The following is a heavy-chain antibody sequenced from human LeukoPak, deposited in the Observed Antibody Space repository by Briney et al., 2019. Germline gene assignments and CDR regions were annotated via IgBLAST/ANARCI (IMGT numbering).Heavy chain of an antibody. CDR2: IYYSGST. CDR3: ARDRSIYDSSGS. CDR1: GGSISSSSYY. Sequence: SETLSLTCTVSGGSISSSSYYWGWIRQPPGKGLEWIGSIYYSGSTYYNPSLKSRVTISVDTSKNQFSLKLSSVTAADAAVYYCARDRSIYDSSGSWGQGTLVTVSS. J-gene: IGHJ5*02. V-gene: IGHV4-39*07. D-gene: IGHD3-22*01.